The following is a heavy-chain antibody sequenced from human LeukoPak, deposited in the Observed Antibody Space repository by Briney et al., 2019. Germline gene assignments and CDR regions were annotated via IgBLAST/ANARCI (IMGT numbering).Heavy chain of an antibody. Sequence: PGGSLRLSCAASGFTFSSYEMNWVRQAPGKGLEWVSYISSSGSTIYYADSVKGRFTISRDNAKNSLYLQMNSLRAEDTAVYYCARGKVFWGGYGYCFDYWGQGTLVTVSS. J-gene: IGHJ4*02. CDR2: ISSSGSTI. CDR3: ARGKVFWGGYGYCFDY. V-gene: IGHV3-48*03. D-gene: IGHD3-3*01. CDR1: GFTFSSYE.